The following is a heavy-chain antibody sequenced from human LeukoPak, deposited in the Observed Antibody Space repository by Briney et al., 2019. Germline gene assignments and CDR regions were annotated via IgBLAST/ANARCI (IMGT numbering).Heavy chain of an antibody. V-gene: IGHV1-46*01. CDR1: GYTFTSYY. CDR3: ARGLGGPSSPRKKVVPARGFDP. J-gene: IGHJ5*02. CDR2: INPSGGST. D-gene: IGHD2-2*01. Sequence: GASVKVSCKASGYTFTSYYMHWVRQAPGQGLEWMGIINPSGGSTSYAQKFQGRVTMTRDTSTSTVYMELSSLRSEDTAVYYCARGLGGPSSPRKKVVPARGFDPWGQGTLVTVSS.